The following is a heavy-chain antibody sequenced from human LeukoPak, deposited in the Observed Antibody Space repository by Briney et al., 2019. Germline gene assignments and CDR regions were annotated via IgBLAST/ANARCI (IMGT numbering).Heavy chain of an antibody. CDR3: AREIGPIQLHLWGSAFDY. J-gene: IGHJ4*02. V-gene: IGHV1-46*01. D-gene: IGHD5-18*01. CDR1: GYTFTSHY. CDR2: INPSGGSR. Sequence: ASVKVSCKASGYTFTSHYMHWVRQVPGQGLEWMGIINPSGGSRSYAQKFQGRLTVTRDTSTSTVYMELSSLRSEDTAVYYCAREIGPIQLHLWGSAFDYWGQGTLVTVSS.